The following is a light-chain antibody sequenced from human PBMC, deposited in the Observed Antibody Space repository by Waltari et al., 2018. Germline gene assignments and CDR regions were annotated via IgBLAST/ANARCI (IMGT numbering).Light chain of an antibody. V-gene: IGKV3-15*01. Sequence: CMAGQGMSFNLAWYQQKPGQAPRLLIYGASTRASGIPARFSGSGSGTDFSLTISSLQSEDFAVYFCQQYNTGPPCTFGQGTKVEVK. CDR1: QGMSFN. CDR2: GAS. CDR3: QQYNTGPPCT. J-gene: IGKJ1*01.